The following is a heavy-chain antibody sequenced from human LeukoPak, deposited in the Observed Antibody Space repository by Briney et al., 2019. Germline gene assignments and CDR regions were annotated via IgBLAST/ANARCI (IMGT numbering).Heavy chain of an antibody. D-gene: IGHD3-10*01. V-gene: IGHV1-18*04. CDR1: GYTFTGYG. Sequence: ASVKVSCKASGYTFTGYGISWVRQAPGQGLEWMGWISAYNGNTNYAQKLQGRVTMTTDTSTSTAYMELRSLRSDDTAVYYCARDFDSGLSITMVRGVIYDYWGQGTLVTVSS. CDR2: ISAYNGNT. J-gene: IGHJ4*02. CDR3: ARDFDSGLSITMVRGVIYDY.